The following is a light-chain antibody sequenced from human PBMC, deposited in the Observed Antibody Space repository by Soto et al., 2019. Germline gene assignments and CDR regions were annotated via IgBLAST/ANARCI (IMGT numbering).Light chain of an antibody. Sequence: EIVMTQSPATLSVSPGERATLSCRASQSVSSNLAWYQQKPGQAPRLLIYGASTRATGIPARFSGSGSGTEFPLTISSLQSEDCAVYYCQQYNDWPPLTFGQGTKLEIK. CDR2: GAS. CDR1: QSVSSN. J-gene: IGKJ2*01. V-gene: IGKV3-15*01. CDR3: QQYNDWPPLT.